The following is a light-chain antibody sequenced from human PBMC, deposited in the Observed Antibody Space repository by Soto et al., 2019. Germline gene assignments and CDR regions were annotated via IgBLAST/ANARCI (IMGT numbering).Light chain of an antibody. V-gene: IGKV3-15*01. CDR3: QQYNNWPRT. Sequence: EIVLTQSPGPLSLSPGERATLSCRASQSVSSSYLAWYQQKPGQAPRLLIYGASSRATGIPARFSGSGSGTEFTLTINSLQSEDFAVYYCQQYNNWPRTFGQGTKVDIK. CDR2: GAS. CDR1: QSVSSSY. J-gene: IGKJ1*01.